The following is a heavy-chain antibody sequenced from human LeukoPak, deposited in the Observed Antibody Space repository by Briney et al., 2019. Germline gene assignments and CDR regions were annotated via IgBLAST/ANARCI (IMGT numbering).Heavy chain of an antibody. CDR2: IRSKANSYAT. V-gene: IGHV3-73*01. D-gene: IGHD3-3*01. CDR1: GFTFSGSA. CDR3: TRLGWSRAFDI. Sequence: PGGSLRLSCVASGFTFSGSAMHWVRQASGKGLEWVGRIRSKANSYATAYAASVKGRFTISRDDSKNTAYLQMNSLKTEDTAVYYCTRLGWSRAFDIWGQGTMVTVSS. J-gene: IGHJ3*02.